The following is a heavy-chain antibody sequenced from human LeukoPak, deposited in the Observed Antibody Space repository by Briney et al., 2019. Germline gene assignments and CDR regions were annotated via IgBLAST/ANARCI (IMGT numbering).Heavy chain of an antibody. CDR2: ISSSSSYI. CDR3: ARDPNYYGSGNLYYYGMDV. CDR1: GFTFSSYS. D-gene: IGHD3-10*01. J-gene: IGHJ6*04. Sequence: GGSLRLSCAASGFTFSSYSMNWVRQAPGKGLEWVSSISSSSSYIYYADSVKGRFTISGDNAKNSLYLQMNSLRAEDTAVYYCARDPNYYGSGNLYYYGMDVWGKGTTVTVSS. V-gene: IGHV3-21*01.